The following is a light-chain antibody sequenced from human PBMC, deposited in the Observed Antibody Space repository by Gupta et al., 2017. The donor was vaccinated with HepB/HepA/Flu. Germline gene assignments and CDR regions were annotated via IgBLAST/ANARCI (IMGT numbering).Light chain of an antibody. J-gene: IGLJ3*02. CDR2: DVT. CDR3: SSYTSSDIWM. CDR1: SSDIGGYNF. V-gene: IGLV2-14*01. Sequence: QSALTQPSSVSGSPGQSITISCTGTSSDIGGYNFVSCFQQHPGKVPNLVIYDVTHRPSGVSSRFSGSKSGNTASLTISGLQTEDEAGYYCSSYTSSDIWMFGGGTKLTVL.